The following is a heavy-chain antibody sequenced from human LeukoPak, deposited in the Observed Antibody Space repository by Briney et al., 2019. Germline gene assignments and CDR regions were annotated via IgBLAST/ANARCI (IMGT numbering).Heavy chain of an antibody. CDR3: ARDLGAQTMVFFDP. CDR1: GYIFTSYY. CDR2: INSSGGST. Sequence: ASVKVSCKASGYIFTSYYMHWVRQAPGQGLEWMGIINSSGGSTRYAQKFQGRVTMTRDTSTSTAYMELSSLRSEDTAVYYCARDLGAQTMVFFDPWGQGTLVTVSS. D-gene: IGHD4/OR15-4a*01. J-gene: IGHJ5*02. V-gene: IGHV1-46*01.